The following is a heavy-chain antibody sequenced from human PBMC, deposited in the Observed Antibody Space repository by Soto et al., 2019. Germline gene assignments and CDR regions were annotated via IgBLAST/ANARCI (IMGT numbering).Heavy chain of an antibody. D-gene: IGHD3-10*01. CDR1: GYIFTNYG. V-gene: IGHV1-18*01. J-gene: IGHJ4*02. Sequence: QVQLVQSGAEVKKPGASVKVSYKASGYIFTNYGFTWVRQAPGQGLEWMGWISAYNGNTNYAQKFQGRVTMTTDTSTSTAYMELRSLRSDDTAVFYCASANLILWVGESNFDYWGQGTLVTVSS. CDR2: ISAYNGNT. CDR3: ASANLILWVGESNFDY.